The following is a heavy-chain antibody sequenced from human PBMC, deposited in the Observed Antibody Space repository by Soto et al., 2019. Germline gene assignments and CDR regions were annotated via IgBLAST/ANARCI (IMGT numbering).Heavy chain of an antibody. CDR3: VKDSVLTEANSHFEGLVD. CDR2: ISAESART. Sequence: GGSLRLSCVASGFPVRRYAMTWGRQAPGKGLEEVSRISAESARTFYAESVKGRFIISRDNSKNTLSLQMNSLRAEDTATFYFVKDSVLTEANSHFEGLVDWGRGTLVTVSS. D-gene: IGHD1-26*01. CDR1: GFPVRRYA. J-gene: IGHJ4*02. V-gene: IGHV3-23*01.